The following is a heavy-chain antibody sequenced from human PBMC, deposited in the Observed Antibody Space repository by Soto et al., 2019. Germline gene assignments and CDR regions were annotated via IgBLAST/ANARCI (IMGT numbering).Heavy chain of an antibody. D-gene: IGHD5-18*01. J-gene: IGHJ4*02. Sequence: QVQLVQSGAEVREPGASVKVSCKASGYTFTKYGVSWVRQAPGQGLEWMGWIGGYKGNTNYAQKLQGRVTLTTDTSTGTAYMELRSLRSDDTDVYYCAPHTLDTGMPSGYWGQGTLVTVSS. CDR3: APHTLDTGMPSGY. CDR2: IGGYKGNT. V-gene: IGHV1-18*01. CDR1: GYTFTKYG.